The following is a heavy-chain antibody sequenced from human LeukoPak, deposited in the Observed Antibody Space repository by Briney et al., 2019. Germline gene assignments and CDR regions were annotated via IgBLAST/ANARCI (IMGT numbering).Heavy chain of an antibody. J-gene: IGHJ4*02. V-gene: IGHV4-59*01. Sequence: PSETLSLTCTVSGGSISSYYWSWIRQPPGKGLEWIGYIYYSGSTNYNPSLKSRVTISVDTSKNQFSLKLSSVTAAGTAVYYCARGNRVATTLWGQGTLVTVSS. CDR2: IYYSGST. D-gene: IGHD5-12*01. CDR1: GGSISSYY. CDR3: ARGNRVATTL.